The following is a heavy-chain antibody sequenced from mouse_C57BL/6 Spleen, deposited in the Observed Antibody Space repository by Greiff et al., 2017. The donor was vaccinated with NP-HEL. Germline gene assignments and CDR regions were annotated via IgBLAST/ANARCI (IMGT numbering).Heavy chain of an antibody. CDR3: TREGYYYGSSPYWYFDV. D-gene: IGHD1-1*01. CDR1: GYTFTDYE. Sequence: VQLQQSGAELVRPGASVTLSCKASGYTFTDYEMHWVKQTPVHGLEWIGAIDPETGGTAYNQKFKGKAILTADKSSSTAYMELRSLTSEDSAVYYCTREGYYYGSSPYWYFDVWGTGTTVTVSS. CDR2: IDPETGGT. V-gene: IGHV1-15*01. J-gene: IGHJ1*03.